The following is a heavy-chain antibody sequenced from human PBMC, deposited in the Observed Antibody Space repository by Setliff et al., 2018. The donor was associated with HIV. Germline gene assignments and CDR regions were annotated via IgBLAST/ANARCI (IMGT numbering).Heavy chain of an antibody. Sequence: SETLSLTCTVSGYSISSGYYWGWIRQPPGKGLEWIGSIYHSGSTYYNPSLKSRVTISVDTSKNQFSLKLSSVTAADTAVYYCARVAMGATTPIDYWGQGTLITVSS. V-gene: IGHV4-38-2*02. CDR1: GYSISSGYY. J-gene: IGHJ4*02. D-gene: IGHD1-26*01. CDR3: ARVAMGATTPIDY. CDR2: IYHSGST.